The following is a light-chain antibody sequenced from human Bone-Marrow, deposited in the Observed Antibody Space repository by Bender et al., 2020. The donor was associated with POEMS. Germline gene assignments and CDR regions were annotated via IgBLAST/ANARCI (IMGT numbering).Light chain of an antibody. V-gene: IGLV2-23*01. CDR1: SSDVGSYKF. CDR2: EGS. J-gene: IGLJ3*02. Sequence: QSALTQPASVSGSPGQSLTISCTGTSSDVGSYKFVSWYQVHPGKAPKLIIYEGSKRPSGVSDRFSGSKSGNSASLTISGLQTEDEADYYCCLYAATSTWLFGGGTKVTVL. CDR3: CLYAATSTWL.